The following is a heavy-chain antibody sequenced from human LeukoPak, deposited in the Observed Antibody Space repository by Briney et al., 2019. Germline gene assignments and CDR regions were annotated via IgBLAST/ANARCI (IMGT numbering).Heavy chain of an antibody. V-gene: IGHV5-10-1*01. J-gene: IGHJ6*04. CDR2: IDPSDSYT. CDR3: ARHSVGYYYYGMDV. Sequence: GESRRISGQGSGYSFTGYWSSGVGQMPGKGLGWMGRIDPSDSYTNYSPSCQGHVTISADKSISTAYLQWSGMKASDTAMHYCARHSVGYYYYGMDVWGKGSTVTVCS. D-gene: IGHD1-26*01. CDR1: GYSFTGYW.